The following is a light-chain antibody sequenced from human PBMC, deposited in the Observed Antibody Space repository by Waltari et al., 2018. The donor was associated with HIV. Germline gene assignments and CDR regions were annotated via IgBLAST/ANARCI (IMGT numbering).Light chain of an antibody. CDR2: EVS. CDR1: SSDVGGYNY. J-gene: IGLJ1*01. Sequence: QSALTQPPSASGSPGQSVTISCTGTSSDVGGYNYVSWYQQHPGKAPKLMIYEVSKRPSGVPDRFSCSRSGNTASLTVSGLQAEDEADYYCSSYAGSNNLEVFGTGTKVTVL. V-gene: IGLV2-8*01. CDR3: SSYAGSNNLEV.